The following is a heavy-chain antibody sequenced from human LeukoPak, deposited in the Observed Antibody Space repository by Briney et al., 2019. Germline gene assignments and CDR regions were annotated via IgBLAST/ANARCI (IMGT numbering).Heavy chain of an antibody. CDR3: AREGTVRWFDP. Sequence: SETLSLTCTVSGGSISSYYWSRIRQPPGKGLEWIGYKYYSGRTNYNPSLKSRVTISVDTSKNQFSLKLNSVTAADTALYYCAREGTVRWFDPWGQGTLVTV. J-gene: IGHJ5*02. D-gene: IGHD1-14*01. CDR1: GGSISSYY. CDR2: KYYSGRT. V-gene: IGHV4-59*12.